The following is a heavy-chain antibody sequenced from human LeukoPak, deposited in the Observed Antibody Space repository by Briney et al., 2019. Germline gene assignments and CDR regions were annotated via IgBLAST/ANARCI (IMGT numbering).Heavy chain of an antibody. D-gene: IGHD6-13*01. V-gene: IGHV4-4*02. Sequence: PSETLSLTCAVSGGSISSSNWWSWVRQPPGKGLEWIGEIYHSGSTNYNPSLKSRVTISVDKSKNQFSLKLSSVTAADTAVYYCARDKVAAAVINAFDIWGQGTMVTVPS. CDR3: ARDKVAAAVINAFDI. CDR1: GGSISSSNW. CDR2: IYHSGST. J-gene: IGHJ3*02.